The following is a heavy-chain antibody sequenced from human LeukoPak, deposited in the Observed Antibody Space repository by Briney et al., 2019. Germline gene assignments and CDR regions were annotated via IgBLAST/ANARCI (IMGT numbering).Heavy chain of an antibody. CDR3: TRDRSRAEDD. V-gene: IGHV3-7*01. J-gene: IGHJ4*02. CDR1: AFTFSGHW. D-gene: IGHD1-14*01. CDR2: INQGGSDK. Sequence: PGGSLRLSCAASAFTFSGHWMSWVRQAPGKGLEWVANINQGGSDKYYVDSVKGRFTISRDNANNLLYLQMNSLRGEDTAVYYCTRDRSRAEDDWGQGTRVTVSS.